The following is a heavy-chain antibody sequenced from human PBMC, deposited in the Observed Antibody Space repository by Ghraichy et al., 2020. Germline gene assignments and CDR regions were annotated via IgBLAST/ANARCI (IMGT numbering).Heavy chain of an antibody. CDR3: ARAPYVSGSFGWFDP. D-gene: IGHD3-10*01. CDR2: IHYSGRT. V-gene: IGHV4-31*03. Sequence: LSLTCTVSGGSVSSGDYYWNWFRQHPAKGLEWIGYIHYSGRTNYNPSLKSRVTTSVDTSKNQFSLKVNSVTAADTAVYYCARAPYVSGSFGWFDPWGQGTLVTVSS. J-gene: IGHJ5*02. CDR1: GGSVSSGDYY.